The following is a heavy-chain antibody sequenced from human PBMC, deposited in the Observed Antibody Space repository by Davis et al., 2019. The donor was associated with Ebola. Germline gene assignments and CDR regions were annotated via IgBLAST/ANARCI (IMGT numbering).Heavy chain of an antibody. V-gene: IGHV3-33*06. Sequence: GESLKISCAASGFTFSSYGMHWVRQAPGKGLEWVAVIWYDGSNKYYADSVKGRFTISRDNSKNTLYLQMNSLRAEDTAVYYCAKELGSYYDLYYYGMDVWGKGTTVTVSS. J-gene: IGHJ6*04. CDR2: IWYDGSNK. D-gene: IGHD1-26*01. CDR3: AKELGSYYDLYYYGMDV. CDR1: GFTFSSYG.